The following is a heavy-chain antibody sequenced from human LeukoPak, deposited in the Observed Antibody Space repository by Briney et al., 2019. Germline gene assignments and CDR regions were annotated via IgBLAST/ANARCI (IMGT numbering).Heavy chain of an antibody. J-gene: IGHJ6*03. CDR2: ISSNGGST. CDR1: GFTFSSYA. CDR3: ARSTDPYCSSTSCAPNYYYYMDV. Sequence: GGSLRLSCAASGFTFSSYAMHWVRQAPGKGLEYVSAISSNGGSTYYANSVKGRFTISRDNSKNTLYLQMGSLRAEDMAVYYCARSTDPYCSSTSCAPNYYYYMDVWGKGTTVTVPS. D-gene: IGHD2-2*01. V-gene: IGHV3-64*01.